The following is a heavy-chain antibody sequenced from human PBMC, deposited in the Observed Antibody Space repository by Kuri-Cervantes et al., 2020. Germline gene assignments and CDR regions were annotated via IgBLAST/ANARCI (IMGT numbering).Heavy chain of an antibody. CDR3: ARDFGSAPPSY. CDR1: GFTFSSYS. J-gene: IGHJ4*02. CDR2: ISSSSSYI. Sequence: ETLSLTCAASGFTFSSYSMNWVRQAPGKGLEWVSSISSSSSYIYYADSVKGRFTISRDNAKNSLYLQMNSLRAEDTAVYYCARDFGSAPPSYWGQGTLVTVSS. D-gene: IGHD3-10*01. V-gene: IGHV3-21*03.